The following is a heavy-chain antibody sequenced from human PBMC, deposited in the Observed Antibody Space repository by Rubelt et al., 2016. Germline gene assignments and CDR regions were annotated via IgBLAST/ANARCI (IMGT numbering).Heavy chain of an antibody. Sequence: QITLKESGPTLVKPTQTLTLTCTFSGFSLSTSGVGVGWIRQPPGKALEWPALIYWDDDKRYSPFLKSRLTITKDTSKNQGVLKMTNMDPVDTATYYCARGGYYTYYYYYGMDVWGQGTTVTVSS. CDR3: ARGGYYTYYYYYGMDV. D-gene: IGHD3-3*01. CDR1: GFSLSTSGVG. CDR2: IYWDDDK. V-gene: IGHV2-5*02. J-gene: IGHJ6*02.